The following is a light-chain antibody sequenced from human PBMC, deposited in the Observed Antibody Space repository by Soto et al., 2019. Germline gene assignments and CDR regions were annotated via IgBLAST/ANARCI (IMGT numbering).Light chain of an antibody. V-gene: IGLV1-40*01. CDR3: QSYDSSAL. CDR2: GNS. CDR1: SSNIGAGYD. Sequence: QSVLRQPPSVSWAPGQRVTISCTGSSSNIGAGYDVHWYQQLPGTAPKLLIYGNSNRPSGVPDRFSGSKSGTSASLAITGLQAEDEADYYCQSYDSSALFGTGTKVTXL. J-gene: IGLJ1*01.